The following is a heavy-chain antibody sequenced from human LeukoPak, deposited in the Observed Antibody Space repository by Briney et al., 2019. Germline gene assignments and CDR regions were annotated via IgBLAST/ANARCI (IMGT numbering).Heavy chain of an antibody. J-gene: IGHJ4*02. V-gene: IGHV4-4*02. CDR1: GGSISSSHW. D-gene: IGHD2-15*01. Sequence: TSGTLSLTCAVSGGSISSSHWWSWVRQPPGRGLEWIGDIYQSGSTNYNPPLKSRVTMSVDKSKNQFSLKLTSVTAADTAVYYCARVGVAIDDPFDSWGQGTLVTVSS. CDR3: ARVGVAIDDPFDS. CDR2: IYQSGST.